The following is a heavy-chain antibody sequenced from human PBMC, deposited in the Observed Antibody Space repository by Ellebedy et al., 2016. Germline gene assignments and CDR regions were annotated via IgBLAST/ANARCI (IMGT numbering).Heavy chain of an antibody. CDR1: GFTFSSYG. V-gene: IGHV3-7*01. Sequence: GESLKISXAASGFTFSSYGMHWIRQTPGKGLEWVANINPDGTVKTYVDSVKGRFAISRDNAASSLFLEMNSLRVEDTAVYYCAGWGDWSNPWGQGALDTVSS. CDR3: AGWGDWSNP. CDR2: INPDGTVK. D-gene: IGHD3-16*01. J-gene: IGHJ5*02.